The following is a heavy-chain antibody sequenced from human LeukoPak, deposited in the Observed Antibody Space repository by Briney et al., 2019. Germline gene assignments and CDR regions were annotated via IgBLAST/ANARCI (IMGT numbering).Heavy chain of an antibody. CDR3: LVFWLGP. D-gene: IGHD3-10*01. CDR1: GYIFTDYF. Sequence: ASVKVSCKASGYIFTDYFMHWVRQAPGQGLEWMGWIKSNSGDTNYAQKFQGRVTLTRDTSITTAYMELSSLTSDDTAIYYCLVFWLGPWGQGTLVTVSS. J-gene: IGHJ5*02. CDR2: IKSNSGDT. V-gene: IGHV1-2*02.